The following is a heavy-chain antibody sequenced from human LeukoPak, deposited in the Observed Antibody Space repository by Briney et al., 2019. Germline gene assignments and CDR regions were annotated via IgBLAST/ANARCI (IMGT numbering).Heavy chain of an antibody. CDR1: GFTVSSNY. Sequence: PWGSPRLSCAASGFTVSSNYMSWVGQAPRKGLEWVSVIYSGGSTYYADSVKGRFTISRDNSKNTLYLQMNSLRAEDTAVYYCARETYYYDSSGYGSAFDIWGQGTMVTVSS. D-gene: IGHD3-22*01. CDR3: ARETYYYDSSGYGSAFDI. J-gene: IGHJ3*02. CDR2: IYSGGST. V-gene: IGHV3-53*01.